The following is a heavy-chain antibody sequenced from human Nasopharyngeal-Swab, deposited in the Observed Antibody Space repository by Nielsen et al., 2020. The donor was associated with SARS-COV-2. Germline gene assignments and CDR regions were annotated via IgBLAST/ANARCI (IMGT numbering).Heavy chain of an antibody. CDR3: ARGLSGIVPAPILGLGPYYYYYYMDV. CDR2: INHSGST. V-gene: IGHV4-34*01. D-gene: IGHD2-2*01. J-gene: IGHJ6*03. Sequence: RQATGKGPEWIAEINHSGSTNYNPSLKSRVTLLVDTSMNQVSLEVSSVTAADTAVYYCARGLSGIVPAPILGLGPYYYYYYMDVWGKGTTVTVSS.